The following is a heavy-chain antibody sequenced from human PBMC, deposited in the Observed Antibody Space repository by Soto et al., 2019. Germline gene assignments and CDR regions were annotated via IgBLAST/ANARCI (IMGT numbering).Heavy chain of an antibody. D-gene: IGHD6-13*01. V-gene: IGHV4-4*02. CDR2: IYHSGST. CDR3: ARVWQQLEGDWFDP. Sequence: SETLSLTCAVSGGSISSSNWWSWVRQPPGKGLEWIGEIYHSGSTNYNPSLKSRVTISVDKSKNQFSLKLSSVTAADTAVYYCARVWQQLEGDWFDPWGQGTLVTVSS. CDR1: GGSISSSNW. J-gene: IGHJ5*02.